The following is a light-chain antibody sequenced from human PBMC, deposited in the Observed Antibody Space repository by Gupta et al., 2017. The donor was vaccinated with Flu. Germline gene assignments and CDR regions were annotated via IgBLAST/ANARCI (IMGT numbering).Light chain of an antibody. V-gene: IGLV2-11*01. J-gene: IGLJ3*02. CDR3: CSYAASYTVM. CDR2: GVR. CDR1: SSDVGGYNY. Sequence: QSALTQPRPVSGSPGQSVPISCTATSSDVGGYNYLCWYQQHPGKAPRHIIYGVRRRPSGVPNRFSGSKSGSTASLTISGLQAEDEADYYCCSYAASYTVMFGGGTKLTVL.